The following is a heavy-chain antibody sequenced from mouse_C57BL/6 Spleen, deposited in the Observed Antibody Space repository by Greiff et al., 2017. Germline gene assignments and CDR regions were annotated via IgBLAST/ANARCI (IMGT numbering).Heavy chain of an antibody. CDR3: ARGDITTVVAYDY. CDR1: GYTFTSYW. J-gene: IGHJ2*01. D-gene: IGHD1-1*01. V-gene: IGHV1-69*01. Sequence: VQLQQPGAELVMPGASVKLSCKASGYTFTSYWMHWVKQRPGQGLEWIGEIDPSDSYTNYNQQFKGKFTLTVDKSSSTAYMQLSSLTSEDSAVYYCARGDITTVVAYDYWGQGTTLTVSS. CDR2: IDPSDSYT.